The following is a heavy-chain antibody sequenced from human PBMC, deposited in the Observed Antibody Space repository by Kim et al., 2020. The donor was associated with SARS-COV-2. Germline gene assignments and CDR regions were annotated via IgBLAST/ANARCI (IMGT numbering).Heavy chain of an antibody. CDR3: AREDGLGAFDI. V-gene: IGHV1-69*01. Sequence: ANYAHKYQSRVTITADESTSTASRELSSLRSEETAVYYCAREDGLGAFDIWGQGTMVTVSS. CDR2: A. J-gene: IGHJ3*02.